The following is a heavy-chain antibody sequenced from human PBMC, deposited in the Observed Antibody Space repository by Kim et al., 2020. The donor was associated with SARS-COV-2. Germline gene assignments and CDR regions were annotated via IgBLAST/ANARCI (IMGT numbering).Heavy chain of an antibody. CDR3: AIGPGIAAANNDY. Sequence: SETLSLTCAVSGGSISSSNWWIWVRQPPGKGLEWIGEIYHSGSTNYNPSLKSRVTISVDKSKNQFSLKLSSVTAADTAVYYCAIGPGIAAANNDYWGQGTLVTVSS. J-gene: IGHJ4*02. CDR2: IYHSGST. D-gene: IGHD6-13*01. V-gene: IGHV4-4*02. CDR1: GGSISSSNW.